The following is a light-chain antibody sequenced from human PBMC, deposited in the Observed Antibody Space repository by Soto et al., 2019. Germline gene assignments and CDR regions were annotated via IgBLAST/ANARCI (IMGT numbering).Light chain of an antibody. CDR2: SAS. Sequence: EIVMTQSPGTLSVSPGERATLSCRASQSVSSNLAWYQQNPGQAPRLLIYSASIRATGIPARFSGSGSGTEFTLTISSLPSEDFAVYYCQQYNNWPRTFGQGTKVEIK. CDR3: QQYNNWPRT. V-gene: IGKV3D-15*01. J-gene: IGKJ1*01. CDR1: QSVSSN.